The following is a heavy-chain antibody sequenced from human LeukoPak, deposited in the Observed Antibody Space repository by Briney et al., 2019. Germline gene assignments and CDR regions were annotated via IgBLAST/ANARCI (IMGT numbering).Heavy chain of an antibody. J-gene: IGHJ6*03. CDR2: MNPNSGNT. CDR1: GYTFTSYD. CDR3: ARTSAHDFWSGYSRYYYYYMDV. Sequence: ASVKVSCKASGYTFTSYDINWVRQATGQVLEWMGWMNPNSGNTGYAQKFQGRVTMTRNTSISTAYMELSSLRSEDTAVYYCARTSAHDFWSGYSRYYYYYMDVWGKGTTVTVSS. V-gene: IGHV1-8*01. D-gene: IGHD3-3*01.